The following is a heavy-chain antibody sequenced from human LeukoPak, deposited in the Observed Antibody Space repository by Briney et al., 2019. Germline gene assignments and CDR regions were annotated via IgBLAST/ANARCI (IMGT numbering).Heavy chain of an antibody. Sequence: SETLSLTCTVSAYSISSGYYWGWIRQPPGKGLEWVGSFYHGGSTYYNPSLKSRVTISVDTSKNQFSLKLSSVTAADTAVYYCARCDYDYVFDYWGQGTLVTVSS. D-gene: IGHD3-16*01. CDR1: AYSISSGYY. CDR2: FYHGGST. V-gene: IGHV4-38-2*02. CDR3: ARCDYDYVFDY. J-gene: IGHJ4*02.